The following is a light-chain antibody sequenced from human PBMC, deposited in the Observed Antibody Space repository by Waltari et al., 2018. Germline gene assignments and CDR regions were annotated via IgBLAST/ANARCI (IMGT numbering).Light chain of an antibody. J-gene: IGLJ2*01. CDR1: SSDVGGYNY. V-gene: IGLV2-11*01. CDR2: DVS. CDR3: GSYAGSYTLV. Sequence: QSALTQPRSVSGSPGQSVTISCTGTSSDVGGYNYVSWYQQHPGKAPKLMIYDVSKRPAGVPDRVSGSKSGNTASLTISGLQAEDEADYHCGSYAGSYTLVFGGGTRLTVL.